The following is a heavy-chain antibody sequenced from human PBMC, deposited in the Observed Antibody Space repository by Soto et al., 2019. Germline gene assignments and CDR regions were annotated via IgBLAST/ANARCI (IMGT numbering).Heavy chain of an antibody. J-gene: IGHJ4*02. V-gene: IGHV3-30*18. CDR3: AKDQGSSWYEIDY. CDR1: GFTFSSYG. D-gene: IGHD6-13*01. Sequence: PGGSLRLSCAASGFTFSSYGMHWVRQAPGKGLEGVAIISYDGSNKYYVDSVKGRFTISRDNAKNTLFLQMNSLRAEDTAVYYCAKDQGSSWYEIDYWGQGTLVTVSS. CDR2: ISYDGSNK.